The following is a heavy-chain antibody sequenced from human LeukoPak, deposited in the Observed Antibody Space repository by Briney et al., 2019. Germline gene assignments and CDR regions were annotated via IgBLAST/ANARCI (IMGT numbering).Heavy chain of an antibody. J-gene: IGHJ5*02. CDR2: INPNSGGT. D-gene: IGHD6-19*01. V-gene: IGHV1-2*02. CDR1: GYTFTGYY. Sequence: ASVKVSCKASGYTFTGYYMHWVRQAPGQGLEWMGWINPNSGGTNYAQKFQGRVTMTRDMSISTAYMELSRLRSDDTAVYYCARSGTSSGRNWFDPWGQGTLVTVSS. CDR3: ARSGTSSGRNWFDP.